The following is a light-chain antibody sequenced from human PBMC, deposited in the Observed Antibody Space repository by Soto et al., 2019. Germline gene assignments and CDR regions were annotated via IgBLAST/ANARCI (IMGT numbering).Light chain of an antibody. Sequence: EIVMTQSPATLSVSPGEGSTLSCSASQSVSSKLAWYQQKPGQAPRLLIYGASTRATGIPDRFSGSGSGTDFTLTISRLEPEDFAVYYCQQYGSSRSTFGQGTRLEI. V-gene: IGKV3-20*01. CDR2: GAS. CDR3: QQYGSSRST. J-gene: IGKJ5*01. CDR1: QSVSSK.